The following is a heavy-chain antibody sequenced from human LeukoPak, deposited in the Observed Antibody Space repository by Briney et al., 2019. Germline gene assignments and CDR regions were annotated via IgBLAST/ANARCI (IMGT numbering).Heavy chain of an antibody. CDR1: GGTFSSYA. Sequence: GSSVKVSCKASGGTFSSYAISWVRQAPGQGVEWMGGIIPIFGTANYAQKFQGRVTITADESTSTAYMELSSLRSEDTAVYYCASSPYYDFWSGIPGYFDYWGQGTLVTVSS. D-gene: IGHD3-3*01. V-gene: IGHV1-69*01. CDR2: IIPIFGTA. J-gene: IGHJ4*02. CDR3: ASSPYYDFWSGIPGYFDY.